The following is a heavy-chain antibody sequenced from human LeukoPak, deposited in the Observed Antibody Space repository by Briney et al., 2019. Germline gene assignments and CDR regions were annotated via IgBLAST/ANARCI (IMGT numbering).Heavy chain of an antibody. J-gene: IGHJ2*01. CDR2: IHQSGGT. CDR3: ARHAWGGNKDFDV. Sequence: SETLSLTCAVSGDSVRTSPYYWAWIRQPPGKGLEWIGSIHQSGGTYYNPSLQSRLIMSVDTSKNQFSLKLRSVTAADSAVYYCARHAWGGNKDFDVWGRGTLVAVSS. CDR1: GDSVRTSPYY. D-gene: IGHD4-23*01. V-gene: IGHV4-39*01.